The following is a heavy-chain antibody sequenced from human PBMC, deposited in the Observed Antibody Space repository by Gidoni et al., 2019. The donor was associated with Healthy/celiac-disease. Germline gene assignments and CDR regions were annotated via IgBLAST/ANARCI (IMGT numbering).Heavy chain of an antibody. D-gene: IGHD3-22*01. J-gene: IGHJ4*02. CDR2: ISYDGSNK. V-gene: IGHV3-30*18. CDR3: AKDYYDSSPDY. Sequence: QVQLVESGGGVVQPGRSLRLSCAASGFTFSSYGMHWVRQAPGKGLEWVAFISYDGSNKYYADSVKGRFTISRDNSKNTLYLQMNSLRAEDTAVYYCAKDYYDSSPDYWGQGTLVTVSS. CDR1: GFTFSSYG.